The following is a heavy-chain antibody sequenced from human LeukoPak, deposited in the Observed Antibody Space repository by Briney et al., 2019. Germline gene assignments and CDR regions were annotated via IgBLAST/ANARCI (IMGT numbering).Heavy chain of an antibody. D-gene: IGHD6-13*01. Sequence: HPGGSLRLSCAASGFTFSSYAMHWVRQAPGKGLEWVAVISYDGNNKYYADSVKGRFTISRDNSKNTLYLQTNSLRAEDTAVYYCARDRGGYSSSWGNYYYYGMDVWGQGTTVTVSS. V-gene: IGHV3-30*04. CDR1: GFTFSSYA. CDR2: ISYDGNNK. CDR3: ARDRGGYSSSWGNYYYYGMDV. J-gene: IGHJ6*02.